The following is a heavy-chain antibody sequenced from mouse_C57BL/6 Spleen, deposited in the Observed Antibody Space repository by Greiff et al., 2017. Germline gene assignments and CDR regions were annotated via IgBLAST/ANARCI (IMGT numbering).Heavy chain of an antibody. Sequence: QVQLQQSGPELVKPGASVKISCKASGYSFTSYYIHWVKQRPGQGLEWIGWIYPGSGNTKYNEKFKGKATLTADTSSSTAYMQLSSLTSEDSAVYYCARDGDGNYQGYWGQGTTLTVSS. J-gene: IGHJ2*01. CDR2: IYPGSGNT. D-gene: IGHD2-1*01. CDR3: ARDGDGNYQGY. CDR1: GYSFTSYY. V-gene: IGHV1-66*01.